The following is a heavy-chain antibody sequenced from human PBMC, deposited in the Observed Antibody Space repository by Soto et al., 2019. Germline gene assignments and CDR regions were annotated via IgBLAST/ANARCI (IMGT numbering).Heavy chain of an antibody. CDR2: ISYDGSNK. J-gene: IGHJ6*02. D-gene: IGHD1-1*01. Sequence: QVQLVESGGGVVQPGRSLRLSCAASGFTFSSYGMHWVRQAPGKGLEWVAVISYDGSNKYYADSVKGRFTISRDNSKNTLYLQMNSLRAENTAVYYCAKSTTLYYYYGMDVWGQGTTVTVSS. CDR3: AKSTTLYYYYGMDV. CDR1: GFTFSSYG. V-gene: IGHV3-30*18.